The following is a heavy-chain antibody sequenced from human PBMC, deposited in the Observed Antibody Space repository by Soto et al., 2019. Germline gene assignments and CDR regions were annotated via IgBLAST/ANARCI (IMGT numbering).Heavy chain of an antibody. J-gene: IGHJ4*02. CDR1: GYTFTSRY. D-gene: IGHD6-19*01. CDR3: ARGAVSNSGWNLDY. V-gene: IGHV1-46*03. Sequence: QVQLVQTGAEVRKPGASVKLSCKTSGYTFTSRYLHWVRQGPGQGLEWMGKIDPRGGGERYAQRFQGKINIIPDAATGTVYMELKTLTFEDTAVYYCARGAVSNSGWNLDYWGQGTLVTVSS. CDR2: IDPRGGGE.